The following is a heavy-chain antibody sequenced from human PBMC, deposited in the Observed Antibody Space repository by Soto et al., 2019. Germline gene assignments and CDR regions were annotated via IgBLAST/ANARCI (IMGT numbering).Heavy chain of an antibody. V-gene: IGHV3-23*04. Sequence: EVQLVESGGVLVQPGESLSLSCAATGFTFRDFAMTWVRQAPGKGLEWVSTITGSGVGMHYADSVKGRFTISRDNSNNTYYLRMSGLSAEDRAVYHCAESNFWKRHPIGWYDWFARWGQGTVVTVSS. CDR2: ITGSGVGM. CDR1: GFTFRDFA. J-gene: IGHJ5*02. D-gene: IGHD6-19*01. CDR3: AESNFWKRHPIGWYDWFAR.